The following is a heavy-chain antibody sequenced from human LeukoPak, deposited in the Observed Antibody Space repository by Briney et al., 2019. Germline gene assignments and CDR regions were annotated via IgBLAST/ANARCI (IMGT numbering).Heavy chain of an antibody. J-gene: IGHJ6*02. CDR1: GGSTSRYY. Sequence: SETLSLTCSVSGGSTSRYYWSWIRQPPGQRLEWLGYISDSGSTTYNPSLKSRLTMSLDTSKNQFSLKLSSVTAADTAVYYCASRYYYDSSGYHYYYGMDAWGQGTTVTVSS. CDR3: ASRYYYDSSGYHYYYGMDA. D-gene: IGHD3-22*01. CDR2: ISDSGST. V-gene: IGHV4-59*12.